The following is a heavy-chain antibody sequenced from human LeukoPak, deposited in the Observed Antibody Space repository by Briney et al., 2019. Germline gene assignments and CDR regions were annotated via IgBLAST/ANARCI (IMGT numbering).Heavy chain of an antibody. D-gene: IGHD3-22*01. J-gene: IGHJ4*02. CDR1: GGSISSYY. CDR3: ARTRGYDSSGYYYFDY. V-gene: IGHV4-59*08. CDR2: IYYSWNT. Sequence: SETLTLTCTVSGGSISSYYGSGIRQPREGALVWIGYIYYSWNTKYNPSLKGRVTISVDTSKNQFSLELSTVTAADTAVYYCARTRGYDSSGYYYFDYWGQGTLVTVSS.